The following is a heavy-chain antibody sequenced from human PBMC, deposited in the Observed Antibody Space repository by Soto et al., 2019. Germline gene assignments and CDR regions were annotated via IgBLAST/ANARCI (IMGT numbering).Heavy chain of an antibody. CDR1: GDSITSNSYF. CDR3: ARLDTAMVAPYFDY. J-gene: IGHJ4*02. D-gene: IGHD5-18*01. V-gene: IGHV4-39*07. Sequence: SETLSLTCTVSGDSITSNSYFWAWIRQPPGKGLEWIGEINHSGSTNYNPSLKSRVTISVDTSKNQFSLKLSSVTAADTAVYYCARLDTAMVAPYFDYWGQGTLVTVSS. CDR2: INHSGST.